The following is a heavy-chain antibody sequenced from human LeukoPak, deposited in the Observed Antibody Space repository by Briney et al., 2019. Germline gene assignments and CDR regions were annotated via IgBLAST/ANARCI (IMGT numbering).Heavy chain of an antibody. CDR2: VSVSGGTT. CDR1: GFTFNSYA. Sequence: GGSLTLSCAASGFTFNSYAMGWVHQAPGKGLEWVSGVSVSGGTTYYADSVKGRFTISRDNSKNSVYLQTNSLRAEDTAVYFCAKAGISTYYYDHWGQGTLVTVSS. CDR3: AKAGISTYYYDH. V-gene: IGHV3-23*01. D-gene: IGHD3-22*01. J-gene: IGHJ5*02.